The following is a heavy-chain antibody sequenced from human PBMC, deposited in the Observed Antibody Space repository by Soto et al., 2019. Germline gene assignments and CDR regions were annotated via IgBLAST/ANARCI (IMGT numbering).Heavy chain of an antibody. CDR2: ISGSGGST. CDR1: GFTFSSYA. V-gene: IGHV3-23*01. J-gene: IGHJ6*02. CDR3: AKEWVDTMVRGVMAIYGMDV. D-gene: IGHD3-10*01. Sequence: GGSLRLSCAASGFTFSSYAMSWVRQAPGKGLEWVSAISGSGGSTYYADSVKGRFTISRDNSKNTLYLQMNSRRAEDTTVYYGAKEWVDTMVRGVMAIYGMDVWGQGTTVTVSS.